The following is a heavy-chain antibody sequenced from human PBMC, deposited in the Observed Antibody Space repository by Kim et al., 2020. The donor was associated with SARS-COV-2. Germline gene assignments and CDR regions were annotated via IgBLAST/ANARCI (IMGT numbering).Heavy chain of an antibody. Sequence: SETLSLTCAVYGGSFSGYYWSWIRQPPGKGLEWIGEINHSGSTNYNPSLKSRVTISVDTSKNQFSLKLSSVTAADTAVYYCARTVSVYYDYVWGSYRSVYFDYWGQGTLVTVSS. CDR3: ARTVSVYYDYVWGSYRSVYFDY. D-gene: IGHD3-16*02. V-gene: IGHV4-34*01. J-gene: IGHJ4*02. CDR1: GGSFSGYY. CDR2: INHSGST.